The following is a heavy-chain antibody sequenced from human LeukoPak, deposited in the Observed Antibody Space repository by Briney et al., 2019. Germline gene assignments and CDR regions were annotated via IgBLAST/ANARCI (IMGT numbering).Heavy chain of an antibody. V-gene: IGHV4-30-4*08. Sequence: PSETLSLTCAVSGYSISSGYYWSWIRQPPGKGLEWIGYIYYSGSTYYNPSLKSRVTISVDTSKNQFSLKLSSVTAADTAVYYCARAVVGATTVFDYWGQGTLVTVSS. CDR1: GYSISSGYY. CDR3: ARAVVGATTVFDY. CDR2: IYYSGST. D-gene: IGHD1-26*01. J-gene: IGHJ4*02.